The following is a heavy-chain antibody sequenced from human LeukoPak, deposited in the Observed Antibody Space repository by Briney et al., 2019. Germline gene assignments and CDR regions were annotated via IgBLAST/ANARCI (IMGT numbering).Heavy chain of an antibody. D-gene: IGHD3-22*01. V-gene: IGHV4-38-2*02. Sequence: SSETLSLTCTVSGYSISSGHYWAWIRQSPEKGLECIGNIFYSGSTYYSPSLKSRVTISLDTSRNQFSLKLNSVTAADTAVYYCAKSNGYGLIDIWGQGTMVTVSS. CDR3: AKSNGYGLIDI. J-gene: IGHJ3*02. CDR2: IFYSGST. CDR1: GYSISSGHY.